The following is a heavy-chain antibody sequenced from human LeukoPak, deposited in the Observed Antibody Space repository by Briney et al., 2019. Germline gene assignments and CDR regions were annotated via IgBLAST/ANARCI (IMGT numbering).Heavy chain of an antibody. Sequence: ASVKVSCKASGYTFTSYYMHWVRQAPGQGLEWMAIINPSAGSTNYAQKFQGRVTVTRDTSTSTVYMELSSLRSDDTAVYYCARGYFGSGSYGAFDIWGQGTMVTVSS. V-gene: IGHV1-46*01. CDR3: ARGYFGSGSYGAFDI. CDR1: GYTFTSYY. CDR2: INPSAGST. D-gene: IGHD3-10*01. J-gene: IGHJ3*02.